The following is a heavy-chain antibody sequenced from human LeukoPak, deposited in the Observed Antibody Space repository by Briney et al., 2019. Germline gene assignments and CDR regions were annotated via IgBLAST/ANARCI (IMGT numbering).Heavy chain of an antibody. CDR1: GFTFSSYA. Sequence: GGSLRLSCAASGFTFSSYAISWVRQAPGKGLEWVSGISGSGGSTYYADSVKGRFIISRDISKNTLYLQMNSLRAEDTAVYYCAKSPGLSRQGVEYWGQGTLVTVSP. J-gene: IGHJ4*02. V-gene: IGHV3-23*01. D-gene: IGHD6-19*01. CDR3: AKSPGLSRQGVEY. CDR2: ISGSGGST.